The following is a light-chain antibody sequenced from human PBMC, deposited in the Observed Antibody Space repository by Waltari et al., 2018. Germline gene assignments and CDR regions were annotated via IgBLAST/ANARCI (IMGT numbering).Light chain of an antibody. Sequence: DIQMTQSPSTLSASVGDRVTITCRASQSISNWLAWYQQKPRKAPKLLIYKASTLESGVPSRFSGSGSGTEFTLTISSLQPDDFATYYCQQYNSYSILTFGGGTKVEIK. V-gene: IGKV1-5*03. CDR2: KAS. CDR1: QSISNW. J-gene: IGKJ4*01. CDR3: QQYNSYSILT.